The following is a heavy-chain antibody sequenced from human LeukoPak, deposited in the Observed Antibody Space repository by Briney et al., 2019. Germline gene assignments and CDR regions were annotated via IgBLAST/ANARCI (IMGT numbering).Heavy chain of an antibody. CDR2: ISGGST. D-gene: IGHD3-10*01. V-gene: IGHV3-38-3*01. CDR1: GFTVSSNE. Sequence: GGSLRLSCAASGFTVSSNEMSWVRQAPGKGLEWVSSISGGSTYYADSVKGRFTISRDNSKNTLYLQMNSLRAEDTAVYYCARGFDGSGSFQGHYFDYWGQGTLVTVSS. CDR3: ARGFDGSGSFQGHYFDY. J-gene: IGHJ4*02.